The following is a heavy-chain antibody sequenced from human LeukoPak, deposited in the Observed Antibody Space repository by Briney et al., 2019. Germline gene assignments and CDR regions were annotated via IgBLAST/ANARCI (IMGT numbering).Heavy chain of an antibody. CDR3: SRADTLPGVTYWFDS. D-gene: IGHD2-2*01. CDR1: GFTFVDYA. Sequence: PGRSLRLSCTASGFTFVDYAITWVREAPGKGLEWLGLIICRTYGGTTEFAASAKGRFSISRDDSSSIASLQMSSLKTEDTAMYYCSRADTLPGVTYWFDSWGPGTLVTVAS. CDR2: IICRTYGGTT. V-gene: IGHV3-49*04. J-gene: IGHJ5*01.